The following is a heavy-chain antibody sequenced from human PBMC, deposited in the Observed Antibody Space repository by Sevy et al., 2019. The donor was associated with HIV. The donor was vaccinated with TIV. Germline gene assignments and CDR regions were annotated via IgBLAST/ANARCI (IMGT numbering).Heavy chain of an antibody. CDR1: GFTFNIYG. Sequence: GGSLRLSCAASGFTFNIYGMHWVRQAPGKGLEWVAVIWYDASKKYHADTVKGRFIISRDNSKNTLYLQMNSLRAEDSAVYYWAKDDAAYSSAWTFPDYWGQGTLVTVSS. V-gene: IGHV3-33*06. CDR3: AKDDAAYSSAWTFPDY. D-gene: IGHD6-19*01. J-gene: IGHJ4*02. CDR2: IWYDASKK.